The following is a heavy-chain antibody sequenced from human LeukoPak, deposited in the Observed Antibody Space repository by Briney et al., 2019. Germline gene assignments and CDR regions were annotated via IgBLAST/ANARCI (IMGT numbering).Heavy chain of an antibody. D-gene: IGHD6-13*01. V-gene: IGHV4-59*01. CDR3: ARDIAAAGPFDY. J-gene: IGHJ4*02. Sequence: PSETLSLTCTVSGGPISSYYWSWIRQPPGKGLEWIGYIYYSGSTNYNPSLKSRVTISVDTSKNQFSLKLSSVTAADTAVYYCARDIAAAGPFDYWGQGTLVTVSS. CDR2: IYYSGST. CDR1: GGPISSYY.